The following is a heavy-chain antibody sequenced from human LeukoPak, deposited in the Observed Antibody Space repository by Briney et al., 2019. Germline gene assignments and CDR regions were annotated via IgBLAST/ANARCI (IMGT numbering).Heavy chain of an antibody. D-gene: IGHD3-22*01. Sequence: ASVKVSCKASGYTFTGYYLHWLRQAPGQGPEWMGWINPNSGDTNYAQKFQGRVTMTRDTSISTACMELSRLKSDDTAVYYCARSDGFSGYSSLGDSWGQGTLVTVSS. CDR1: GYTFTGYY. J-gene: IGHJ5*01. CDR3: ARSDGFSGYSSLGDS. CDR2: INPNSGDT. V-gene: IGHV1-2*02.